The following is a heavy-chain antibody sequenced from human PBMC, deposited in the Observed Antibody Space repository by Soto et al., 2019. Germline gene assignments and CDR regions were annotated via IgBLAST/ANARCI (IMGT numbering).Heavy chain of an antibody. CDR3: ASSIRDDDFWSGYLGD. V-gene: IGHV3-21*01. CDR2: ISSSSSYI. Sequence: GGSLRLSCAASGFTFSSYSMNWVRQAPGKGLEWVSSISSSSSYIYYADSVKGRFTISRDNAKNSLYLQMNSLRAEDTAVYYCASSIRDDDFWSGYLGDWGQGTLVTVSS. CDR1: GFTFSSYS. J-gene: IGHJ4*02. D-gene: IGHD3-3*01.